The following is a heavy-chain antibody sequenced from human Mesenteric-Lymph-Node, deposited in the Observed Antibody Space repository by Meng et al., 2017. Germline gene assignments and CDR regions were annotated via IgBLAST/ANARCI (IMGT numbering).Heavy chain of an antibody. CDR2: IKSDGGDE. J-gene: IGHJ4*02. Sequence: GESLKISCAGSGFTFSIYWMTWVRQAPGKGLEWVANIKSDGGDENYIDSVKGRFTISRDNAKNSVSLQMNSLRAEDTGVYYCARGSAVAGFHFDYWGQGTLVTVSS. D-gene: IGHD6-19*01. V-gene: IGHV3-7*01. CDR1: GFTFSIYW. CDR3: ARGSAVAGFHFDY.